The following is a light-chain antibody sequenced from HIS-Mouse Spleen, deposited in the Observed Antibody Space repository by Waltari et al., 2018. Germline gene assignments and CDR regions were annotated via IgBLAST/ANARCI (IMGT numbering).Light chain of an antibody. CDR1: QRLLHSNGYNY. Sequence: DIVMTQSPLSLPVTPGEPASLSCRSRQRLLHSNGYNYLDWYLQKPGQSPQLLIYLGSNRASGVPDRFSGSGSGTDFTLKISRVEAEDVGVYYCMQALQTPFTFGPGTKVDIK. J-gene: IGKJ3*01. CDR3: MQALQTPFT. V-gene: IGKV2-28*01. CDR2: LGS.